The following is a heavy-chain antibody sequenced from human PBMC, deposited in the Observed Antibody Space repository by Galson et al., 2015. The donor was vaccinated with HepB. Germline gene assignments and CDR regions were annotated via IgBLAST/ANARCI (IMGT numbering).Heavy chain of an antibody. CDR1: GGTFSSYA. J-gene: IGHJ6*02. CDR2: IIPILAIA. CDR3: AGDSHWWGTKSIRYYGMDV. Sequence: SVTVSCKASGGTFSSYAISWVRQAPGQGLEWMGRIIPILAIANYAQKFQGRVTITADKSTSTAYMELSSLRSEDTAVYYCAGDSHWWGTKSIRYYGMDVWDQGATVTVSS. V-gene: IGHV1-69*04. D-gene: IGHD2-8*02.